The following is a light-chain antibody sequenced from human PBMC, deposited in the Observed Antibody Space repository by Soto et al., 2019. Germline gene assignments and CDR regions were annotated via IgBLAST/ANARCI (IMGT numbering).Light chain of an antibody. Sequence: QSVLMQPPSVSAAPGQTVTISCSGSSSNIGNNYVSWYQQFPGTAPKLLIYENNKRPSGIPDRFSGSKSGTSATLGITGLQTGDEADYYCGTWDSSLSARVFGGGTKLTVL. J-gene: IGLJ3*02. CDR1: SSNIGNNY. V-gene: IGLV1-51*02. CDR2: ENN. CDR3: GTWDSSLSARV.